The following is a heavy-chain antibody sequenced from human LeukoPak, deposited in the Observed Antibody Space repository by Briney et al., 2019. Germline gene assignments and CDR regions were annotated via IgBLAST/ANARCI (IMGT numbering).Heavy chain of an antibody. CDR2: ISGSGGST. Sequence: GGSLRLSCAASGFTFSGYAMSWVRQAPGKGLEWVSAISGSGGSTYYADSVKGRFTISRDNSKNTLYLQMNSLRAEDTAVYYCAKDLPRGVRPSWFDPWGQGTLVTVSS. CDR1: GFTFSGYA. D-gene: IGHD3-10*01. V-gene: IGHV3-23*01. CDR3: AKDLPRGVRPSWFDP. J-gene: IGHJ5*02.